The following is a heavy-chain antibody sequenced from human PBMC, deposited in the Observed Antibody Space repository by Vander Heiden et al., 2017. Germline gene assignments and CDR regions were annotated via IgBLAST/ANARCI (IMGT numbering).Heavy chain of an antibody. CDR1: VYTVTGYE. Sequence: QVQLGQAGADVERPGAPVQVPGKTSVYTVTGYEMPWVRQAPGQGLEWMGWIDPNNGGTDYAQNFQGRVTMTKDTSIATVYVELSSLRSDDTALYYCARDDYGKFDLGGQGTLVTVSS. J-gene: IGHJ5*02. D-gene: IGHD3-16*01. CDR3: ARDDYGKFDL. V-gene: IGHV1-2*02. CDR2: IDPNNGGT.